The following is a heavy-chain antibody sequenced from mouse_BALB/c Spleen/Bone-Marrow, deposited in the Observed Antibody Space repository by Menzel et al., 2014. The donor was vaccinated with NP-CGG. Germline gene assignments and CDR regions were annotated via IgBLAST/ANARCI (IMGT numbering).Heavy chain of an antibody. CDR1: GYTFTDYV. V-gene: IGHV1-77*01. D-gene: IGHD2-1*01. CDR2: IDPGRGGS. Sequence: QVQLQQSGPELVKPGASVKMSCKASGYTFTDYVITWVKRRTGQGLEWIGEIDPGRGGSFYNEKFKAKAILTADKSSNTPYIQLSSLASEDSAVYFCARDGNYDAMDYWGQGTSVTVSS. CDR3: ARDGNYDAMDY. J-gene: IGHJ4*01.